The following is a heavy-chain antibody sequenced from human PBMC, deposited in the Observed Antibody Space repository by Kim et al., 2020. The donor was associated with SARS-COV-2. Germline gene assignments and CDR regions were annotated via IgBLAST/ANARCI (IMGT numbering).Heavy chain of an antibody. V-gene: IGHV3-30*18. Sequence: GGSLRLSCAASGFAFSSLGMNWVRQAPGTGLEWVGGISYDGNNKFYPESVKGRFTISRDNSKSTLFLQMNSLSLEDTAVYFCAKLLWFGEPEDYWGQGTL. CDR2: ISYDGNNK. D-gene: IGHD3-10*01. J-gene: IGHJ4*02. CDR3: AKLLWFGEPEDY. CDR1: GFAFSSLG.